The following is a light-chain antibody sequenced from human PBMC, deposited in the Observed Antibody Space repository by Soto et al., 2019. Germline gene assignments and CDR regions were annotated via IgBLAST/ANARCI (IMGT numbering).Light chain of an antibody. CDR3: QQYGSSQT. V-gene: IGKV3-20*01. CDR2: GAS. CDR1: QSVSSSY. Sequence: EIVLTQSPGTLSLSPGERATLSCRASQSVSSSYSAWYQQKPGQAPRLLIYGASSRATGIPDRFSGSGSGTDFTLTISRLEPEDFAVYYCQQYGSSQTFGQGTRLEIK. J-gene: IGKJ5*01.